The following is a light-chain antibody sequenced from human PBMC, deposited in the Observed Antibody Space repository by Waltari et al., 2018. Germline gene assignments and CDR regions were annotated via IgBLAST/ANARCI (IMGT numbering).Light chain of an antibody. V-gene: IGLV1-47*01. Sequence: QSVLTQPPSASGTPGQRVTISCSGSSSNIGRSYVYWYQQLPGTAPKLLIYRRNHRPSGFPDRVSGSKSGTSASLAISGLRSDDEADYYCAAWDDSLSVNWVFGGGTKLTVL. J-gene: IGLJ3*02. CDR2: RRN. CDR3: AAWDDSLSVNWV. CDR1: SSNIGRSY.